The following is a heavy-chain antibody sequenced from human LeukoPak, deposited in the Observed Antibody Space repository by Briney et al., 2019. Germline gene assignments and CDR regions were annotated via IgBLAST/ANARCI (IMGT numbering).Heavy chain of an antibody. CDR1: GGSISSSSYY. J-gene: IGHJ6*02. CDR3: ARVTAAYYYGMDV. CDR2: IYYSGST. V-gene: IGHV4-39*07. Sequence: PSETLSLTCTVSGGSISSSSYYWGWIRQPPGKGLEWIGSIYYSGSTYYNPSLKSRVTISVDTSKNQFSLKLSSVTAADTAVYYCARVTAAYYYGMDVWGQGTTVTVSS. D-gene: IGHD6-13*01.